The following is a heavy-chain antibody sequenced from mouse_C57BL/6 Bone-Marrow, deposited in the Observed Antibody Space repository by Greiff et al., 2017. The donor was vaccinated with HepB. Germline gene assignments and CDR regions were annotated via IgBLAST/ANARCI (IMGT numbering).Heavy chain of an antibody. J-gene: IGHJ4*01. D-gene: IGHD2-4*01. CDR1: GFSLTSYG. Sequence: QVQLKESGPGLVAPSQSLSITCTVSGFSLTSYGLHWVRQPPGKGLEWLVVIWSDGSTTYNSALKSRLSISKDNSKSQVFLKMNSLQTDDTAMYYCARQRDYVLYAMDYWGQGTSVTVSS. CDR3: ARQRDYVLYAMDY. CDR2: IWSDGST. V-gene: IGHV2-6-1*01.